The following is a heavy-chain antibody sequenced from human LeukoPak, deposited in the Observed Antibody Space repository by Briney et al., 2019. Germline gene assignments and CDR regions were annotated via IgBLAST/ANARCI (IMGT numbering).Heavy chain of an antibody. CDR1: GLTFSTYA. D-gene: IGHD3-3*01. Sequence: GGSLRLSCAVSGLTFSTYAMSWVRQAPGKGLEWVSAISSSGGSTYYADSVKGRFTISRDNAKNSLYLQMNSLRAEDTAVYYCARGSRFLVVWGKGTTVTVSS. CDR2: ISSSGGST. V-gene: IGHV3-23*01. J-gene: IGHJ6*04. CDR3: ARGSRFLVV.